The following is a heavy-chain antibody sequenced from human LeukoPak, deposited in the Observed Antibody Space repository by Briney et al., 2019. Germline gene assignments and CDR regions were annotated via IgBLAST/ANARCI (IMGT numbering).Heavy chain of an antibody. Sequence: GGSLRLSCAASGXTFSIHWMSWVRXAPGKGLEWVANINQDGSQKYYVDSVKGRFSISRDNAKNSLYLQMNSLRVEDTAVYYCARSNREFASGSGDYWGQGTLVTVSS. V-gene: IGHV3-7*05. D-gene: IGHD3-10*01. CDR3: ARSNREFASGSGDY. CDR2: INQDGSQK. CDR1: GXTFSIHW. J-gene: IGHJ4*02.